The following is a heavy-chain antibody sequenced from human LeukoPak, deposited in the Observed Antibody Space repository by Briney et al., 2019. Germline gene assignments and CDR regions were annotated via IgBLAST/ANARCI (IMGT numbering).Heavy chain of an antibody. J-gene: IGHJ3*02. CDR1: GFTFSDYY. CDR2: ISSSGSTI. V-gene: IGHV3-11*04. Sequence: GGSLRLSCAASGFTFSDYYMSWIRQAPGKGLEWVSYISSSGSTIYYADSVKGRFTISRDNAKNSLYLQMNSLRAEDTAVYCCARGVDYYDSSGTFDIWGQGTMVTVSS. D-gene: IGHD3-22*01. CDR3: ARGVDYYDSSGTFDI.